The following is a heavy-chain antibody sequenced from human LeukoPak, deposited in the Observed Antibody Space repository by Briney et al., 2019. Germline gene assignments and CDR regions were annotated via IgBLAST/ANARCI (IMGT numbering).Heavy chain of an antibody. Sequence: TGGSLRLSCVASGFTFSNYAVSWVRQAPGKGLEWVSAISGGSTSTYYADSVKGRFTISRDNSKNTLYLQINTLRAEDTAVYYCASLAYCGGDCYSGGELFDYWGQGTLVTVSS. J-gene: IGHJ4*02. D-gene: IGHD2-21*02. CDR3: ASLAYCGGDCYSGGELFDY. CDR1: GFTFSNYA. V-gene: IGHV3-23*01. CDR2: ISGGSTST.